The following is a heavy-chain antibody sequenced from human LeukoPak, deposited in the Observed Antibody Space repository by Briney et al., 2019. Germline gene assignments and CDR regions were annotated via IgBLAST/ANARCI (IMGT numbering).Heavy chain of an antibody. CDR2: ISGSGTTI. J-gene: IGHJ4*02. CDR1: GFTFRDSY. D-gene: IGHD1-26*01. Sequence: GGSLRLSCAASGFTFRDSYMSWIRQAPGKGLEWVSYISGSGTTIYSADSVKGRFTISRDNAKNSLYLQMNSLRAEDTAVYYCARLNYYGFDYWGQGTLVTFSS. V-gene: IGHV3-11*04. CDR3: ARLNYYGFDY.